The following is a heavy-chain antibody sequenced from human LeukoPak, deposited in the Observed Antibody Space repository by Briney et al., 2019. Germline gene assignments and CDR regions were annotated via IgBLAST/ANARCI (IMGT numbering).Heavy chain of an antibody. J-gene: IGHJ4*02. CDR1: GFTFDDHG. Sequence: PGGSLRLSCAASGFTFDDHGMSWVRQAPGKGLEWVSGIKWDGGRTGYADSVKGRFTISRDNAKNSVYLQMNSLRAEDTASYYCARGSGSSWYFYFDYWGQGTLVTVSS. CDR2: IKWDGGRT. CDR3: ARGSGSSWYFYFDY. D-gene: IGHD6-13*01. V-gene: IGHV3-20*04.